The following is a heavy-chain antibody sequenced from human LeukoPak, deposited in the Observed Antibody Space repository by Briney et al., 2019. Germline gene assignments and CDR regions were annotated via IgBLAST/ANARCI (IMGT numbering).Heavy chain of an antibody. V-gene: IGHV1-18*01. D-gene: IGHD3-9*01. CDR2: ISAYNGNT. Sequence: ASVKVSCKASGYTFTSYGISWVRQAPGQGLEWMGWISAYNGNTNYAQKLQGRVTMTTDTSTSTAYMELSSLRSEDTAVYYCARQFDILTGYYVKKNWFDPWGQGTLVTVSS. CDR1: GYTFTSYG. CDR3: ARQFDILTGYYVKKNWFDP. J-gene: IGHJ5*02.